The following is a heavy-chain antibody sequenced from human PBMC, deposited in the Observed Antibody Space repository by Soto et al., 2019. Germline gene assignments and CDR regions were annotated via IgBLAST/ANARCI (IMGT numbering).Heavy chain of an antibody. J-gene: IGHJ4*02. CDR2: ISGSGGST. D-gene: IGHD2-2*01. CDR1: GFTFNNYA. CDR3: AKSRYCSSTSCYGRFFDC. V-gene: IGHV3-23*01. Sequence: GGSLRLSCEASGFTFNNYAIAWVRQAPGKGLEWVSAISGSGGSTYYADSVKGRFTISRDNSKNTLYLQMNSLRAEDTAVYHCAKSRYCSSTSCYGRFFDCWGQGTLVTVSS.